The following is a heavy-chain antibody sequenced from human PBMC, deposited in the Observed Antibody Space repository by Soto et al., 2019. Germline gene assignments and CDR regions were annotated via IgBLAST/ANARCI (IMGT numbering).Heavy chain of an antibody. Sequence: QVQLQESGPGLVKPSETLSLTCTVSGGSISSYYWSWIRQPPGKGLEWIGYIYYSGSTNYNPSLKSRVTISVDTSKNQFSLKLSSVTAADTAVYYCARDGGSINWNDGGDDAFDIWGQGTMVTVSS. CDR2: IYYSGST. J-gene: IGHJ3*02. CDR1: GGSISSYY. CDR3: ARDGGSINWNDGGDDAFDI. V-gene: IGHV4-59*01. D-gene: IGHD1-20*01.